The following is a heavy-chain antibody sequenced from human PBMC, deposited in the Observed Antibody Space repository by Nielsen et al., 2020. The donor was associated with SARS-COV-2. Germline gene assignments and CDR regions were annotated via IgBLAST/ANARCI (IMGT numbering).Heavy chain of an antibody. CDR3: ARDSWVGVIPHYYYYGMDV. CDR2: ISYDGSNK. J-gene: IGHJ6*02. D-gene: IGHD3-16*02. Sequence: WIRQPPGKGLEWVAVISYDGSNKYYADSVKGRFTISRDNSKNTLYLQMNNLRAEDTAVYYCARDSWVGVIPHYYYYGMDVWGQGTTITVSS. V-gene: IGHV3-30*04.